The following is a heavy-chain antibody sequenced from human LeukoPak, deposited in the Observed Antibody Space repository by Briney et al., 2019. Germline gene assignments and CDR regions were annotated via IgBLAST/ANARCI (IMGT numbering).Heavy chain of an antibody. J-gene: IGHJ6*02. D-gene: IGHD3-22*01. Sequence: GGSLRLSCAASGFTVSSNYMSWVRQAPGKGLEWVSVIYSGGSTYYADSVKGRFTISRDNSKNTLYLQMNSLRAEDTAVYYCAREAVLEDYYDSSGYYYYYGMDVWGQGTTVTVSS. CDR3: AREAVLEDYYDSSGYYYYYGMDV. CDR1: GFTVSSNY. V-gene: IGHV3-66*01. CDR2: IYSGGST.